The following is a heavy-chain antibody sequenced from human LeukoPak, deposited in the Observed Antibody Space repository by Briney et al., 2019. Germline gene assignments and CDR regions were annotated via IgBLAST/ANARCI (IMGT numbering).Heavy chain of an antibody. V-gene: IGHV4-39*01. CDR2: IYYSGST. J-gene: IGHJ4*02. D-gene: IGHD6-19*01. CDR1: GGSISSSSYY. Sequence: SETLSLTCTVSGGSISSSSYYWGWIRQPPGKGLEWIGSIYYSGSTYYNPSLKSRVTISVDTSKNQFSLKLSSVTAADTAVYYCARIGSLLGGCPIGYWGQGTLVTVSS. CDR3: ARIGSLLGGCPIGY.